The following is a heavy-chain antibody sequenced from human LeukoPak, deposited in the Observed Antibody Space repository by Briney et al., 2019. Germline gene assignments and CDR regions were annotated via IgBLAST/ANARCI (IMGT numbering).Heavy chain of an antibody. Sequence: ASVKVSWKVSGYTFTDYYMHWVQQAPGKGLEWMGLVDPEDGETIYAEKFQGRVTITADESTSTAYMELSSLRSEDTAVYYCASPGIAVADNDYWGQGTLVTVSS. J-gene: IGHJ4*02. CDR3: ASPGIAVADNDY. CDR1: GYTFTDYY. D-gene: IGHD6-19*01. V-gene: IGHV1-69-2*01. CDR2: VDPEDGET.